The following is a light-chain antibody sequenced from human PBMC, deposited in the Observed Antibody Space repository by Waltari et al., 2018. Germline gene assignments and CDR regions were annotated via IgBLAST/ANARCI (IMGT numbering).Light chain of an antibody. V-gene: IGKV2-28*01. CDR3: MQALQTVT. CDR1: QSLLHSNGYNY. CDR2: LGS. Sequence: DIVMTQSPLSLPVTPGEPASISCGSSQSLLHSNGYNYLDWYVQKPGQSPQILIYLGSNRASGVPDRFSGSGSGTDFTLKISRVEAEDVGIYYCMQALQTVTFGQGTRLDIK. J-gene: IGKJ5*01.